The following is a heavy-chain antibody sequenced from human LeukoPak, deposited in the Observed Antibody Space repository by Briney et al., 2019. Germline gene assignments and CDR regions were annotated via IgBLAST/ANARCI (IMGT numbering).Heavy chain of an antibody. J-gene: IGHJ5*02. Sequence: SVKVCFKASGGTFSSYAISWVRQAPGQGLEWMGRIILIFGTANYAQKFQGRVKITTDEATRTAYMELSSLRSEDTAVYYCARVVDFWSGYYQYWFDPWGQGTLVTVSS. CDR1: GGTFSSYA. V-gene: IGHV1-69*05. D-gene: IGHD3-3*01. CDR3: ARVVDFWSGYYQYWFDP. CDR2: IILIFGTA.